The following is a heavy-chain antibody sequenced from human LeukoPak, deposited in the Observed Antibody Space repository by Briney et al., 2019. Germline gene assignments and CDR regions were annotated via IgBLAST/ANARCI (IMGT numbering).Heavy chain of an antibody. CDR1: GGSISSYY. V-gene: IGHV4-59*08. J-gene: IGHJ4*02. D-gene: IGHD5-12*01. CDR3: ARHAESGYDRFDY. CDR2: IYYSGST. Sequence: SETLSLTCTVSGGSISSYYWSWIRQPPGKGLEWIGYIYYSGSTNFKSPLKSRVTMSGDTSKNQFSLKLNSVTAADTAVYYCARHAESGYDRFDYWGQGTLVTVSS.